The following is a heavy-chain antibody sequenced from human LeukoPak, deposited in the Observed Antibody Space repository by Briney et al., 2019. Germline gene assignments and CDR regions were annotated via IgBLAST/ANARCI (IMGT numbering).Heavy chain of an antibody. J-gene: IGHJ4*02. V-gene: IGHV3-7*01. CDR1: GFTFSSYW. Sequence: PGESLKISCAASGFTFSSYWMSWVRQAPGKGLEWVANIKQDGSEKYYVDPVKGRFTISRDNAKNSLYLQMNSLRAEDTAVYYCARARYSSSSGPLDYWGQGTLVTVSS. CDR3: ARARYSSSSGPLDY. D-gene: IGHD6-6*01. CDR2: IKQDGSEK.